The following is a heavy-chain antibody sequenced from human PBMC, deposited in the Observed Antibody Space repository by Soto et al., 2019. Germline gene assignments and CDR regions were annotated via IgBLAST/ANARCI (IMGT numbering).Heavy chain of an antibody. CDR3: ARGQYYDILTGYYGGDYFDY. Sequence: ASVKVSCKASGYTFTSYYMHWVRQAPGQGLEWMGIINPSGGSTSYAQKFQGGVTMTRDTSTSTVYMELSSLRSEDTAVYYCARGQYYDILTGYYGGDYFDYWGQGTLVTVSS. CDR1: GYTFTSYY. V-gene: IGHV1-46*01. J-gene: IGHJ4*02. CDR2: INPSGGST. D-gene: IGHD3-9*01.